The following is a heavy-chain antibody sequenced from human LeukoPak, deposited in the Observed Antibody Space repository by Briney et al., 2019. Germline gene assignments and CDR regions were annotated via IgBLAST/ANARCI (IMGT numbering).Heavy chain of an antibody. CDR2: ISGSGGST. V-gene: IGHV3-23*01. D-gene: IGHD3-3*01. Sequence: WGSLRLSCAASGFTFSSYAMSWVRQAPGKGLEWVAAISGSGGSTYYAASVKGRFTISRDNSKNTLYLQMNSLRAEDTAVYYCAKSREWYYYYMDVWGKGTTVTVSS. CDR1: GFTFSSYA. CDR3: AKSREWYYYYMDV. J-gene: IGHJ6*03.